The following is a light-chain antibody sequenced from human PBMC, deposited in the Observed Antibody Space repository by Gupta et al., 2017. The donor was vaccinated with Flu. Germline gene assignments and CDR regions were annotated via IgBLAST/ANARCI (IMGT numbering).Light chain of an antibody. CDR3: QQRSNWPPIT. Sequence: DRATLSCRASQSISTYVAWYQQTPGQAPRLLIYDASNRATGIPARFSGSGSGTDFTLTISGLEPEDFAIYYCQQRSNWPPITFGQGTRLEIK. CDR1: QSISTY. CDR2: DAS. J-gene: IGKJ5*01. V-gene: IGKV3-11*01.